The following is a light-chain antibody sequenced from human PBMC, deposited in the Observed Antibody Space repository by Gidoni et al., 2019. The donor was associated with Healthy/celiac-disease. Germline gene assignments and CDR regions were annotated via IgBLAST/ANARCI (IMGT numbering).Light chain of an antibody. Sequence: EIVLTQSPATLSLSPGERATLSCRASQSVSSYLAWYQQTPGQAPRLLIYDASNRATGIPARFSGSGSGPDFTLTISSLEPEDFAVYYCQQRSNWPYTFGQGTKLEIK. CDR1: QSVSSY. V-gene: IGKV3-11*01. CDR3: QQRSNWPYT. CDR2: DAS. J-gene: IGKJ2*01.